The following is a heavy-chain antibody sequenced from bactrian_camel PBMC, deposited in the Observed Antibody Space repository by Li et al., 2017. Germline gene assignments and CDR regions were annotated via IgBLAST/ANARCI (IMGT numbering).Heavy chain of an antibody. CDR1: MNGYSDEF. V-gene: IGHV3S53*01. CDR2: IYGGIMT. CDR3: VRDWRTVVGVTPGDS. Sequence: HVQLVESGGGSVQAGGSLRLSCAASMNGYSDEFMGWFRQAPGKEREGVAAIYGGIMTYYADSVKGRFTISRDNAKTTVYLQMNSLKPEDTAVYYCVRDWRTVVGVTPGDSWGQGTQVTVS. J-gene: IGHJ6*01. D-gene: IGHD5*01.